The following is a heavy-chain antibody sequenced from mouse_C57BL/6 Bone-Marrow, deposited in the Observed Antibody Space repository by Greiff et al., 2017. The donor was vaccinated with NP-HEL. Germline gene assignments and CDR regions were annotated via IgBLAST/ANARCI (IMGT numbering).Heavy chain of an antibody. Sequence: PGHGLEWIGDIYPGGGYTNYNEKFKGKATLTADKSSSTAYMQFSSLTSEDSAIYYCARDGYHWYFDVWGTGTTVTVSS. CDR3: ARDGYHWYFDV. CDR2: IYPGGGYT. D-gene: IGHD2-3*01. J-gene: IGHJ1*03. V-gene: IGHV1-63*01.